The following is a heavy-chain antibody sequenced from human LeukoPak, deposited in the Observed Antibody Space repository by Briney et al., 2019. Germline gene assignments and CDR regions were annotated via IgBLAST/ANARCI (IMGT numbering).Heavy chain of an antibody. D-gene: IGHD3-10*01. CDR1: GGSFSDYY. CDR2: INDSGST. V-gene: IGHV4-34*01. Sequence: PSETLSLTCAVYGGSFSDYYWCWICQPQGKGLGWSGEINDSGSTNYNPSLKSRVTISVDTSKTQFSLMLSSVTAADTAVYYCAGGLYGSGSSGYWGQGTVVTVSS. J-gene: IGHJ4*02. CDR3: AGGLYGSGSSGY.